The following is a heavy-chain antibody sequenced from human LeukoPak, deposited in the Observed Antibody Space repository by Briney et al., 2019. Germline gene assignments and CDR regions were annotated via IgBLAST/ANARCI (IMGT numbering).Heavy chain of an antibody. J-gene: IGHJ3*02. V-gene: IGHV4-59*08. CDR2: IYYSGST. D-gene: IGHD6-6*01. CDR1: GGSISGYY. Sequence: PSETLSLTCTVPGGSISGYYWSWIRQPPGEGLEWIGYIYYSGSTNYNPSLKSRLTISIDTSENQFSLKLSSVTAADTAVYYCAREYSSSSGRRAFDIWGQGTMVTVSS. CDR3: AREYSSSSGRRAFDI.